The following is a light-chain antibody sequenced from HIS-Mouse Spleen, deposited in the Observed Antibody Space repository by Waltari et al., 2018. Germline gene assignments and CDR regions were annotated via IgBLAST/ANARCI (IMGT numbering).Light chain of an antibody. CDR2: EGS. CDR1: SSDVGSYNL. CDR3: CSYAGSNV. Sequence: QSALTQPASVSGSPGQSITISCTGTSSDVGSYNLVSWYQQHPGKAPNLMIYEGSKRPSGVSNRFSGSKSGNTASLTISGLQAEDEADYYCCSYAGSNVFGSGTKVTVL. J-gene: IGLJ6*01. V-gene: IGLV2-23*01.